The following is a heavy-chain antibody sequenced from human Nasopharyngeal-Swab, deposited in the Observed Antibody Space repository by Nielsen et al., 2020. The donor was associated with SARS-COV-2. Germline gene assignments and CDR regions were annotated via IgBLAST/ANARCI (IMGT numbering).Heavy chain of an antibody. D-gene: IGHD2-2*01. J-gene: IGHJ4*02. V-gene: IGHV3-30*18. CDR1: GFTFSSYG. Sequence: GESLKISCAASGFTFSSYGMHWVRQAPGKGLEWVAVISYDGSNKYYADSVKGRFTISRDNSKNTLYLQMNSLRAEDTAVYYCAKQIVAPAAPYFDYWGQGTLVTVSS. CDR3: AKQIVAPAAPYFDY. CDR2: ISYDGSNK.